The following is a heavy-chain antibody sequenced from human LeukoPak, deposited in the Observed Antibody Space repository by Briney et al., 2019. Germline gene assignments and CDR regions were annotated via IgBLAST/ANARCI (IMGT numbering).Heavy chain of an antibody. Sequence: SETLSLTCAVSGGSISSSNWWSWVRPPPGKGLEWIGEIYHSGSTNYNPSLKSRVTISVDTSKNQFSLKLSSVTAADTAVYYCARDRPGPVAGTPVYYFDYWGQGTLVTVSS. J-gene: IGHJ4*02. D-gene: IGHD6-19*01. CDR2: IYHSGST. CDR3: ARDRPGPVAGTPVYYFDY. V-gene: IGHV4-4*02. CDR1: GGSISSSNW.